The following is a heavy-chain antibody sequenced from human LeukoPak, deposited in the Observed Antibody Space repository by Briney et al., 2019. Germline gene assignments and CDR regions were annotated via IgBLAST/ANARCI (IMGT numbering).Heavy chain of an antibody. CDR1: GDSTSNFY. V-gene: IGHV4-59*08. CDR2: IHYSGSS. J-gene: IGHJ5*02. Sequence: SETLSLTCTVSGDSTSNFYWNWIRQSPGKGLEWIGNIHYSGSSVYNPSLKSRVTISVDTSKNQFSLKLSSVTAADTAVYYCARLQLPPQERNNWFDPWGQGTLVTVSS. CDR3: ARLQLPPQERNNWFDP. D-gene: IGHD1-1*01.